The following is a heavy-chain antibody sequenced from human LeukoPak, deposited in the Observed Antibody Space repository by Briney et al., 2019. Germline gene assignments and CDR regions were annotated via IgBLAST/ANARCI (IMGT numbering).Heavy chain of an antibody. D-gene: IGHD3-3*01. CDR2: INHSGST. CDR1: GGSFSGNY. Sequence: ASETLSLTCAVYGGSFSGNYWSWIRQPPGKGLEWIGEINHSGSTNYNPSLKSRVTISVDTSKNQFSLKLSSVTAADTAVYYCTRDDTILGWHYWGQGTLVTVSS. J-gene: IGHJ4*02. V-gene: IGHV4-34*01. CDR3: TRDDTILGWHY.